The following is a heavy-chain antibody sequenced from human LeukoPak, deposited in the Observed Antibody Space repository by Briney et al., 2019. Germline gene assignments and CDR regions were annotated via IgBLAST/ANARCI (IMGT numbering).Heavy chain of an antibody. J-gene: IGHJ4*02. V-gene: IGHV1-18*01. CDR2: ISAYNGNT. CDR3: ARNLRYFDWLLPYTPVGFDY. D-gene: IGHD3-9*01. CDR1: GYTFTSYG. Sequence: QVQLVQSGAEVKKPGASVKVSCKASGYTFTSYGISWVRQAPGQGLEWMGWISAYNGNTNYAQKLQGRVTMTTDTSTSTAYMELRSLRSDDTAVYYCARNLRYFDWLLPYTPVGFDYWGQGTLVTVSS.